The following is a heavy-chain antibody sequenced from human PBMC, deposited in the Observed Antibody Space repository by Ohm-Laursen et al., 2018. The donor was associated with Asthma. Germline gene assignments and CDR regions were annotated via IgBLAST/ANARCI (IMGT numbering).Heavy chain of an antibody. CDR1: GFTFGSYG. J-gene: IGHJ4*02. CDR2: IWYDGSNK. Sequence: SLRLSCSASGFTFGSYGMHWVRQAPGKGLEWVAIIWYDGSNKYYADSAKGRFTISRDNSKNTLYLQMNSLRAEDTAAYYCARRMYYFDYWGQGTLVTVSS. V-gene: IGHV3-30*19. CDR3: ARRMYYFDY. D-gene: IGHD2-8*01.